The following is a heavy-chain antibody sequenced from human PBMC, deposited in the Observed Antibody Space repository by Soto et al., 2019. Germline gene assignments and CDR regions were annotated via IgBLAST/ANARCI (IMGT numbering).Heavy chain of an antibody. CDR2: IDPSDSQT. D-gene: IGHD3-22*01. CDR1: GYSFAGYW. J-gene: IGHJ4*02. CDR3: ARQIYDSDTGPNFQYYFDS. V-gene: IGHV5-10-1*01. Sequence: GESLKISCKGSGYSFAGYWITWVRQKPGKGLEWMGRIDPSDSQTYYSPSFRGHVTISAAKSITTVFLQWSSLRASDTAMYYCARQIYDSDTGPNFQYYFDSWGQGTPVTVSS.